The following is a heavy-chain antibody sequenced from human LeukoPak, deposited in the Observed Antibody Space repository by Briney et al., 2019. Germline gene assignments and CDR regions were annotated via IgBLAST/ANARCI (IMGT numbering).Heavy chain of an antibody. V-gene: IGHV3-48*02. CDR3: ARVEWELLGGAFDI. CDR2: ISSSSSTI. CDR1: GFTFSSYS. Sequence: GRSLRLSCAASGFTFSSYSMNWVRQAPGKGLEWVSYISSSSSTIYYADSVKGRFTISRDNAKNSLYLQMNSLRDEDTAVYYCARVEWELLGGAFDIWGQGTMVTVSS. J-gene: IGHJ3*02. D-gene: IGHD1-26*01.